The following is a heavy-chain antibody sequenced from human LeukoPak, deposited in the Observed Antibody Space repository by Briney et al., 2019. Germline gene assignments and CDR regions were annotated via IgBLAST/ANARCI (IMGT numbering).Heavy chain of an antibody. CDR3: ARDLAAGGPCNY. CDR1: GFTFSGYW. Sequence: GGSLRLSCAASGFTFSGYWMSWVRQAPGKGLVWVANIKQDGSEKYYVDSVRGRFTISRDNAKNSLFLQMDSLRVEDTAVYYCARDLAAGGPCNYWGQGTLVTVSS. D-gene: IGHD6-13*01. J-gene: IGHJ4*02. CDR2: IKQDGSEK. V-gene: IGHV3-7*01.